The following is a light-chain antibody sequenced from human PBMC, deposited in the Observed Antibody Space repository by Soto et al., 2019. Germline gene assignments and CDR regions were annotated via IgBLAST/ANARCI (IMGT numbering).Light chain of an antibody. CDR2: EGS. Sequence: QSALTQPASVSGSPGQSITISCTGTSSDVGSYNLVSWYQQHPGKAPKLMIYEGSKRPSGVSNRFSGSKSGNTASLTISGLQAEDEADYYCCSCAGSSTFPYVFGTGTKVTVL. V-gene: IGLV2-23*03. CDR3: CSCAGSSTFPYV. J-gene: IGLJ1*01. CDR1: SSDVGSYNL.